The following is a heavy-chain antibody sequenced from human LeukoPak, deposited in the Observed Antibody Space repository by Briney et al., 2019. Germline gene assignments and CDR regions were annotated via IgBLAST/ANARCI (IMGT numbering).Heavy chain of an antibody. Sequence: SETLSLTCTVSGGSISSYYWSWIRQPPGKGLEWIGYISHSGSTNYNPSLKSRVTISVDTSKNQFSLKLSSVTAADTAVYYCARMPPVGGSYVYWGQGTLVTVSS. D-gene: IGHD1-26*01. J-gene: IGHJ4*02. CDR1: GGSISSYY. CDR3: ARMPPVGGSYVY. CDR2: ISHSGST. V-gene: IGHV4-59*01.